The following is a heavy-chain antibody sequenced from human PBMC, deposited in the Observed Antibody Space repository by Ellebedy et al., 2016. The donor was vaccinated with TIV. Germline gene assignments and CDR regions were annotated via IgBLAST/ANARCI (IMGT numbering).Heavy chain of an antibody. Sequence: PGGSLRLSCAAFGFTFTSYGLHWVRQAPGKGLEWVAFVSFNGFNTYYRDSVRGRFPISRDNAKDTLYLQMTSLRHEDTAVYHCVRGKGYDFGEEWGQGTLVSVSS. J-gene: IGHJ4*02. CDR3: VRGKGYDFGEE. V-gene: IGHV3-30*03. CDR2: VSFNGFNT. CDR1: GFTFTSYG. D-gene: IGHD4-17*01.